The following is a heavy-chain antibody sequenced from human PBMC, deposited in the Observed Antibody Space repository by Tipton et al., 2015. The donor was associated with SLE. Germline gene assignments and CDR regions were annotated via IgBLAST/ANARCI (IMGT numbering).Heavy chain of an antibody. CDR3: ARVRGSSGYFDY. J-gene: IGHJ4*02. CDR1: GFTFDDYA. CDR2: ISYDGSNK. V-gene: IGHV3-30*04. Sequence: SLRLSCAASGFTFDDYAMHWVRQAPGKGLEWVAVISYDGSNKYYADSVKGRFTISRDNSKNTLYLQMNSLRAEDTAVYYCARVRGSSGYFDYWGQGTLVTVSS. D-gene: IGHD6-13*01.